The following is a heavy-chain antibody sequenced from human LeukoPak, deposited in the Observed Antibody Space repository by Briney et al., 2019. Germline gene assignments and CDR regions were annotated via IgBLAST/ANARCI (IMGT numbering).Heavy chain of an antibody. J-gene: IGHJ4*02. CDR2: ISSSSTI. D-gene: IGHD6-13*01. CDR3: ARGDSSSLHFDY. V-gene: IGHV3-48*04. CDR1: GFTFSSYS. Sequence: GGSLRLSCAASGFTFSSYSMNWVRQAPGKGLEWVSYISSSSTIYYADSVKGRFTISRDNAKNSLYLQMNSLRAEDTAVYYWARGDSSSLHFDYWGQRTLVTVSS.